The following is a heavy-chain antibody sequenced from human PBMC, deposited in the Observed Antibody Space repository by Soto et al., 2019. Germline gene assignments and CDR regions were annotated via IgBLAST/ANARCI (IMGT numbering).Heavy chain of an antibody. D-gene: IGHD4-17*01. Sequence: QVQLVESGGGVVQPGRSLRLSCAASGFTFSSYAMHWVRQAPGKGLEWVAVISYDGSNKYYADSVKGRFTISRDNSKNTLYLQMNSLRAEDTAVYYCARGSDYGDFNNWFDPWGQGTLVTVSS. CDR3: ARGSDYGDFNNWFDP. J-gene: IGHJ5*02. CDR1: GFTFSSYA. CDR2: ISYDGSNK. V-gene: IGHV3-30-3*01.